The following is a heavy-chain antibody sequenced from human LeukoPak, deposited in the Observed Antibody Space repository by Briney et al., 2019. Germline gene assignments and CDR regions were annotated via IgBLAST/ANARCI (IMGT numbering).Heavy chain of an antibody. J-gene: IGHJ4*02. CDR2: IKEDGTEK. Sequence: EGSLRLSCAGSGFTFSDFWMTWVRQTPGKGLEWVANIKEDGTEKNLVDSVKGRFTISRDNTKNLLFLEMNDLRGDDTAIYYCVRESRPGGAMGLYHNLDYWGQGTLVAVSS. CDR1: GFTFSDFW. CDR3: VRESRPGGAMGLYHNLDY. V-gene: IGHV3-7*01. D-gene: IGHD1-1*01.